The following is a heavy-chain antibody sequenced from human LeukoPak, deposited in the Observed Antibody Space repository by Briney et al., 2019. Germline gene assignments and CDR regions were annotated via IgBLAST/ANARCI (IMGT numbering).Heavy chain of an antibody. CDR1: GFTFKSYT. CDR2: ISYDGKKR. CDR3: ARDWRYDCGTYCVY. Sequence: GGSLRLSCAGTGFTFKSYTPTRVRQAPGKGLEWVAVISYDGKKRFYADSVKGRFTISRDNSKTTVDLQMNSMRAEDMAVYYCARDWRYDCGTYCVYWGQGTLVTVSS. D-gene: IGHD3/OR15-3a*01. J-gene: IGHJ4*02. V-gene: IGHV3-30*04.